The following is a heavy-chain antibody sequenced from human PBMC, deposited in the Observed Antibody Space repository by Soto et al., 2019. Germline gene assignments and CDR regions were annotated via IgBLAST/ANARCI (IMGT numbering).Heavy chain of an antibody. D-gene: IGHD2-15*01. CDR3: AKAGGYCSGGSCLLELDY. CDR2: ISYDGSNK. CDR1: GFTFSSYG. J-gene: IGHJ4*02. Sequence: GGSLRLSCAASGFTFSSYGMHWVRQAPGKGLEWVAVISYDGSNKYYADSVKGRFTISRDNSKNTLYLQMNSLRAEDTAVYYCAKAGGYCSGGSCLLELDYWGQGTLVTVSS. V-gene: IGHV3-30*18.